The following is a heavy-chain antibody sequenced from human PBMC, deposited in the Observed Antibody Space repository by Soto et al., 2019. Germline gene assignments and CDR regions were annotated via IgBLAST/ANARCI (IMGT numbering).Heavy chain of an antibody. J-gene: IGHJ4*02. D-gene: IGHD1-26*01. V-gene: IGHV3-11*05. CDR1: GFPFSNYY. CDR2: ISSTSSYT. CDR3: VRDLGWSPLWEY. Sequence: GGSLRLSCAASGFPFSNYYRSWIRQAPGEGLEWISYISSTSSYTDYADSVKGRFTISRDNAKNSLYLQMNSLRDEDTAVYYCVRDLGWSPLWEYWGQGTLVTVSS.